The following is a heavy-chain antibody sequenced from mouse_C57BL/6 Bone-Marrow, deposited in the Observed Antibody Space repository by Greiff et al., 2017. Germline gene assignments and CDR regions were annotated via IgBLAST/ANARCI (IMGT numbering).Heavy chain of an antibody. D-gene: IGHD1-1*01. Sequence: VQLQQPGAELVRPGTSVKLSCKASGYTFTSYWMHWVKQRPGPGLEWIGVIDPSYSYTNYNQKFKGKATLTVDTSSSTAYMQLSSLTSEDSAVYYGARGPYYYGSSYTWFAYWGQGTLVTVSA. CDR3: ARGPYYYGSSYTWFAY. CDR1: GYTFTSYW. J-gene: IGHJ3*01. V-gene: IGHV1-59*01. CDR2: IDPSYSYT.